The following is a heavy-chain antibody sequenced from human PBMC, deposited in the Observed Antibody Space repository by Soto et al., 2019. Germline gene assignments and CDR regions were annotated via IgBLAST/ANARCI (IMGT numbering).Heavy chain of an antibody. D-gene: IGHD1-1*01. CDR1: GFTFSSYS. Sequence: GGSLRLSCAASGFTFSSYSMNWVRQVPGKGLEWVAYISSSSGTIYQADSVKGRFTISRDNAKNSLYLQMNSLRDEDTAVYYCARDDSRGNDHFDYWGQGTLVTVSS. CDR3: ARDDSRGNDHFDY. V-gene: IGHV3-48*02. J-gene: IGHJ4*02. CDR2: ISSSSGTI.